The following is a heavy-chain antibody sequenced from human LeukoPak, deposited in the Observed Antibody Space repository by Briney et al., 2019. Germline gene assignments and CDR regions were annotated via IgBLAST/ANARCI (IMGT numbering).Heavy chain of an antibody. J-gene: IGHJ4*02. CDR2: IYTSGRT. D-gene: IGHD6-19*01. Sequence: SETLSLTCTVSGDSISSHYWNWLRHPAGKGLEWIGRIYTSGRTNYSPSLKSRVSMSMDTSTNGLSLKLSSVAAADTAVYYCARDRHGWQYFDYWGQGTPVTVSS. V-gene: IGHV4-4*07. CDR3: ARDRHGWQYFDY. CDR1: GDSISSHY.